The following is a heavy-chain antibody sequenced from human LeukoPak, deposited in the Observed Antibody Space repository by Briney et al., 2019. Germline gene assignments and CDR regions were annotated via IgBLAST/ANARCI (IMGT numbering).Heavy chain of an antibody. CDR1: GFTFSSYS. D-gene: IGHD3-3*01. CDR2: ISSSSSYI. Sequence: GGSLRLSCAASGFTFSSYSMNWVRQAPGKGLEGVSSISSSSSYIYYADSVKGRFTISRDNAKNSLYLQMNSLRAEDTAVYYCARDRGYSIFGVVTLDYWGQGTLVTVSS. V-gene: IGHV3-21*01. J-gene: IGHJ4*02. CDR3: ARDRGYSIFGVVTLDY.